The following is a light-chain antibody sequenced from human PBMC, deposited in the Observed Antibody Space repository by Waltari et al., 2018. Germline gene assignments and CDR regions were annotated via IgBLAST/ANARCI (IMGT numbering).Light chain of an antibody. CDR1: QSLLNSTGHDQ. J-gene: IGKJ1*01. Sequence: DIVMPQSPLSLPVTPGEPASISCRSSQSLLNSTGHDQVDWYLQKPGQSPQLLIYLGSYRASGVPDRFSGSGSGTDFTLKISRVEAEDFGIYYCMQSLQAPWTFGQGTTVEIK. CDR2: LGS. CDR3: MQSLQAPWT. V-gene: IGKV2-28*01.